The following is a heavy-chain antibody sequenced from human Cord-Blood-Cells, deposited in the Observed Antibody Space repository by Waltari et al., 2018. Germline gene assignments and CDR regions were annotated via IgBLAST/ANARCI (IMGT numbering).Heavy chain of an antibody. CDR3: ARDGCSGGSCYDDDAFDI. J-gene: IGHJ3*02. D-gene: IGHD2-15*01. V-gene: IGHV3-66*01. Sequence: EVQLVESGGGLVQPGGSLRLSCAASGFPVSSNYMSWVRQAPGKGRGWGAVIYRGGSTYYADSVKGRFTISRDNSKNTLYLQMNSLRAEDTAVYYCARDGCSGGSCYDDDAFDIWGQGTMVTVSS. CDR1: GFPVSSNY. CDR2: IYRGGST.